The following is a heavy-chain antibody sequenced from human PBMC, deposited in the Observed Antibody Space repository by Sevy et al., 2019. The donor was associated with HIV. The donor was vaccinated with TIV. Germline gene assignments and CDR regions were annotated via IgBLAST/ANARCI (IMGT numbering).Heavy chain of an antibody. CDR3: ARDLVIPATTDYFYYGMDV. V-gene: IGHV3-21*01. D-gene: IGHD2-15*01. J-gene: IGHJ6*02. CDR2: ISSSTYI. CDR1: GFTIRTYN. Sequence: GGSLRLSCAASGFTIRTYNMNWVRQAPGKGLEWVSSISSSTYIYYADSVKGRFTISRDNAKNSLYLQMSSLRAEDTAVYYCARDLVIPATTDYFYYGMDVWGQGTTVTVSS.